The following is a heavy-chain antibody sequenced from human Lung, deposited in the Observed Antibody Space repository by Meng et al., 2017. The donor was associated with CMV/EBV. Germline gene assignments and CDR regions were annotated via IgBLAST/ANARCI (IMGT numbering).Heavy chain of an antibody. J-gene: IGHJ6*02. CDR1: GGSISSYY. Sequence: SXTXSLXCTVSGGSISSYYWSWIRQPQGKGLEWIGYIYYSGSTNYNPSLKSRVTISVDTSKNQFSLKLSSVTAADTAVYYCARDLGYCSSPSCYYYYGMDVWXQGTXVT. V-gene: IGHV4-59*01. CDR3: ARDLGYCSSPSCYYYYGMDV. D-gene: IGHD2-2*01. CDR2: IYYSGST.